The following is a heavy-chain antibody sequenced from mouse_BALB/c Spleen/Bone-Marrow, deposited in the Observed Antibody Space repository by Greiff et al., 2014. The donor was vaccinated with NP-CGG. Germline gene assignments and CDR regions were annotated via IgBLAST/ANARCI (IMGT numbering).Heavy chain of an antibody. CDR1: GFNIKDTY. CDR2: IDPANGNT. CDR3: ASYRYAWYFDV. J-gene: IGHJ1*01. V-gene: IGHV14-3*02. Sequence: VQLQQSGAELVKPGASVKLSCTASGFNIKDTYLHWVKQRPEQGLEWIGRIDPANGNTKYDPKSQGKATITADTSSNTAYPQLSSLTSEDTAVYYCASYRYAWYFDVWGAGTTVTVSS. D-gene: IGHD2-14*01.